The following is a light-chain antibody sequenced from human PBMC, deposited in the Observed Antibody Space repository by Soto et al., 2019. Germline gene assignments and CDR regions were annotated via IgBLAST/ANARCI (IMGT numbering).Light chain of an antibody. CDR2: LGS. CDR3: MQALQTPPT. V-gene: IGKV2-28*01. J-gene: IGKJ1*01. Sequence: DIVMTQSPLSLPVTPGEPASISCRSSQSLLHTNGYNSLDRYLQKPGQSPQLLNYLGSNRASGVPEWFSGSGSCTYFTLKISRVEAEDVGVYYCMQALQTPPTFGQGTKVEIK. CDR1: QSLLHTNGYNS.